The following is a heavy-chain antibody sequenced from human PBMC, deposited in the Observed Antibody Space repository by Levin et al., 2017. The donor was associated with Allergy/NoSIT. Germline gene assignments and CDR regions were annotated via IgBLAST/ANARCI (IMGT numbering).Heavy chain of an antibody. Sequence: PGESLKISCAASGFTFSSYDMHWVRQATGKGLEWVSAIGTAGDTYYPGSVKGRFTISRENAKNSLYLQMNSLRAGDTAVYYCARGYRIAAAGYWYFDLWGRGTLVTVSS. CDR3: ARGYRIAAAGYWYFDL. CDR1: GFTFSSYD. CDR2: IGTAGDT. J-gene: IGHJ2*01. D-gene: IGHD6-13*01. V-gene: IGHV3-13*01.